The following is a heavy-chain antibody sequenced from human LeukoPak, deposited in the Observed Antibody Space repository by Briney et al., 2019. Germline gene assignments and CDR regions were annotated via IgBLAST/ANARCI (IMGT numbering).Heavy chain of an antibody. CDR3: ARLFYYDSSGYYNWFDP. Sequence: GESLKISCKASGYTFTSFWIAWVRQMPGKGLEWMGIIYPGDSDTRYSPSFQGQVTISADKSISTAYLQWSSLKASDTAMYYCARLFYYDSSGYYNWFDPWGQGTLVTVSS. D-gene: IGHD3-22*01. CDR1: GYTFTSFW. CDR2: IYPGDSDT. J-gene: IGHJ5*02. V-gene: IGHV5-51*01.